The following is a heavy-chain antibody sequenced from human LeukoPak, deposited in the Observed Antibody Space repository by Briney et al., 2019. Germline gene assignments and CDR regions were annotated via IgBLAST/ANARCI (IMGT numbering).Heavy chain of an antibody. J-gene: IGHJ4*02. CDR1: GYTFTSYG. CDR3: ARDGGLLATGEVDY. V-gene: IGHV1-18*01. Sequence: ASVKVSCKASGYTFTSYGISWVRQAPGQGPEWMGWISAYNGNTNYAQKLQGRVTMTTDTSTSTAYMELRSLRSDNTAVYYCARDGGLLATGEVDYWGQGTLVTVSS. D-gene: IGHD7-27*01. CDR2: ISAYNGNT.